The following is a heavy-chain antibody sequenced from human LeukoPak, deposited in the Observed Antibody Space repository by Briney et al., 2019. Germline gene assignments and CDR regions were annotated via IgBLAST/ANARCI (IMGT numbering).Heavy chain of an antibody. CDR3: ATFDSSGYSDAFDI. CDR2: FYHSGST. D-gene: IGHD3-22*01. J-gene: IGHJ3*02. CDR1: GGSSRRSSYY. Sequence: SETLSLTCTVSGGSSRRSSYYWGWIRQTPGKGLEWIGCFYHSGSTYYNPSLQSRVSISVDTSKNQFSLKLSSVTAADTAVYDCATFDSSGYSDAFDIWGQGTMVTVSS. V-gene: IGHV4-39*07.